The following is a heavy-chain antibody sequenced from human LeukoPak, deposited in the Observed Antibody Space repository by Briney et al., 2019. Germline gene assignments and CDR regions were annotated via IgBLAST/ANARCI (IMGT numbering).Heavy chain of an antibody. Sequence: GGSLRLSCAASGFTFGSYSMNWVRQAPGKGLEWVSVIYSGGSTYYADSVKGRFTISRDNSKNTLYLQMNSLRAEDTAVYYCARAGVSFEVYYYYYMDVWGKGTTVTVSS. V-gene: IGHV3-66*01. D-gene: IGHD3-10*01. CDR2: IYSGGST. J-gene: IGHJ6*03. CDR1: GFTFGSYS. CDR3: ARAGVSFEVYYYYYMDV.